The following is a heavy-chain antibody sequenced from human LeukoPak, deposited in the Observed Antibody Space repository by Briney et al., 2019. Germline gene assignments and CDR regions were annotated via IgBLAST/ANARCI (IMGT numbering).Heavy chain of an antibody. J-gene: IGHJ6*03. Sequence: SVKVSCKASGGTFSSYAISWVRQAPGQGLEWMGGIIPIFGTANYAQKFQGRVTITTDESTSTAYMELSSLRSEDTAVYYCARDPQVYLAYTKPPPYYYYYYMDVWGKGTTVTVSS. CDR1: GGTFSSYA. CDR3: ARDPQVYLAYTKPPPYYYYYYMDV. V-gene: IGHV1-69*05. CDR2: IIPIFGTA. D-gene: IGHD3-16*01.